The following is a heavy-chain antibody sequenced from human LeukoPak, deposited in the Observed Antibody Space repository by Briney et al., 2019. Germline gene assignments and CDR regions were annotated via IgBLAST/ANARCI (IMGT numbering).Heavy chain of an antibody. CDR2: ISWNSGSI. J-gene: IGHJ3*02. CDR1: GFTFDDYA. V-gene: IGHV3-9*01. CDR3: AKDIYAKIGEAFDI. Sequence: GRSLRLSCAASGFTFDDYAMHWVRQAPGKGLEWVSGISWNSGSIGYADSVKGRFTISRDNAKNSLYLQMNSLRAEDTALYYCAKDIYAKIGEAFDIWGQGTMVTVSS. D-gene: IGHD2-2*01.